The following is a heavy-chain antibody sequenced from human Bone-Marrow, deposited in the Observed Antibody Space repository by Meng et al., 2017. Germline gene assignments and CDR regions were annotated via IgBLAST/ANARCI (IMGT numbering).Heavy chain of an antibody. CDR2: INHSGST. Sequence: QVQLRQWGAGLLKPSETLSLTCAVYGGSFSGFYWNWFRQPPGKGLEWIAEINHSGSTNINPSLKSRVTILADTSKNQFSLKVRSVTAADTAVYYCARGSGSPEYCSSTSCYSGGWFDPWGQGTLVTVSS. CDR1: GGSFSGFY. V-gene: IGHV4-34*01. CDR3: ARGSGSPEYCSSTSCYSGGWFDP. J-gene: IGHJ5*02. D-gene: IGHD2-2*02.